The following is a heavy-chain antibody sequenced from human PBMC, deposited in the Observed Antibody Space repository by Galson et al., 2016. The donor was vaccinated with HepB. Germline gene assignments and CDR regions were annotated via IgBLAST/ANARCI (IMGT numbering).Heavy chain of an antibody. Sequence: SLRLSCAASGFAFSSYWMTWVRQAPGNGLEWVANIKQDGSEKYYVDSVKGRFTISRDNAKNSLYLQMNSLRAEDTAVYYCASTQGLSYWGQGTLVTVSS. CDR3: ASTQGLSY. V-gene: IGHV3-7*03. D-gene: IGHD2/OR15-2a*01. CDR2: IKQDGSEK. CDR1: GFAFSSYW. J-gene: IGHJ4*02.